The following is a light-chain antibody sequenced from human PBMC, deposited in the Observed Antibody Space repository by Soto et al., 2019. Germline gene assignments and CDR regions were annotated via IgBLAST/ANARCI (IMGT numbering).Light chain of an antibody. CDR3: QQYYQWGLS. CDR1: QGISSF. Sequence: TQSPSSLSASIGDRVTITCRASQGISSFLAWYQLKPGQAPRLLIYASSTRATGIPATFSGSGSGTQFSLTISSLQSEDSAVYYCQQYYQWGLSFGGGTKVEI. J-gene: IGKJ4*01. CDR2: ASS. V-gene: IGKV3D-15*01.